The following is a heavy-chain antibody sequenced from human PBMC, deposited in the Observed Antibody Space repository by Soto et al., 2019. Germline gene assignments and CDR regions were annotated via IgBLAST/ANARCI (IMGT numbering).Heavy chain of an antibody. CDR3: AKPVLPGIAVAGSEAFDL. D-gene: IGHD6-19*01. J-gene: IGHJ3*01. CDR2: ISGSGGST. Sequence: GGSLRLSCVACGFTFTNYGISGVRQAPGKGLEWVSVISGSGGSTFYADSVKGRFTISRDNSKNTLYLQMNSLRVEDTAVYYCAKPVLPGIAVAGSEAFDLWGQGTAVTVSS. V-gene: IGHV3-23*01. CDR1: GFTFTNYG.